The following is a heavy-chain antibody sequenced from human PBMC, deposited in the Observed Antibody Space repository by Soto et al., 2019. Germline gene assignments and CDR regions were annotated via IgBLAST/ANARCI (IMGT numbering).Heavy chain of an antibody. D-gene: IGHD2-2*01. J-gene: IGHJ5*02. CDR2: IYYSGST. V-gene: IGHV4-59*01. CDR1: GGSISSYY. CDR3: ASSIGYCSSTSCYRWFDP. Sequence: PSETLSLTCTVSGGSISSYYWSWIRQPPGKGLEWIGYIYYSGSTNYNPSLKSRVTISVDTSKNQFSLKLSSVTAADTAVYYCASSIGYCSSTSCYRWFDPWGQGTLVTVSS.